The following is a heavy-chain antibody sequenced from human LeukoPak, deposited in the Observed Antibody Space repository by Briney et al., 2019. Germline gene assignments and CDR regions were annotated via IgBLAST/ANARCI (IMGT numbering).Heavy chain of an antibody. CDR2: VDGGGGGT. Sequence: GGSLRLSCAASGFTLSSYAMTWVRQAPGRGLEWVSSVDGGGGGTYYADSVKGRFTISRDNAKNSLYLQMNSLRAEDTAVYYCARDLTVTTPGLAVYWGQGTLVTVSS. V-gene: IGHV3-21*01. J-gene: IGHJ4*02. D-gene: IGHD4-17*01. CDR1: GFTLSSYA. CDR3: ARDLTVTTPGLAVY.